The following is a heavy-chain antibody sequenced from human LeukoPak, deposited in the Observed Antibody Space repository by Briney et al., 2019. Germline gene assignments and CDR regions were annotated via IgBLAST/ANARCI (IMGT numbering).Heavy chain of an antibody. J-gene: IGHJ4*02. CDR1: GDSSISTSYY. CDR2: MYYSGSGST. V-gene: IGHV4-39*07. Sequence: PSETLSLTCSVSGDSSISTSYYWGWIRQSPGKGLEWIGSMYYSGSGSTSYNPSLQSRVTISVDTSNYQFSLKLSSVTAADTAVYYCTRGRSLAAGAYWGQGTLVTVSS. CDR3: TRGRSLAAGAY. D-gene: IGHD6-6*01.